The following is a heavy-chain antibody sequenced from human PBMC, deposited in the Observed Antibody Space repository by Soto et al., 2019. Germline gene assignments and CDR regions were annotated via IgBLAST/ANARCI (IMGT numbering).Heavy chain of an antibody. CDR3: VTSRVSIAVAGETEYYFDY. Sequence: ASVKVSCNASGYTFTGYYIHWVRPAPGQGLEWMGWVNPNSGGTNYAQKFQGWVTMTRDTSISTAYMELSRLRSDDTAVYYCVTSRVSIAVAGETEYYFDYWGQGTLVTVSS. J-gene: IGHJ4*02. CDR1: GYTFTGYY. D-gene: IGHD6-19*01. CDR2: VNPNSGGT. V-gene: IGHV1-2*04.